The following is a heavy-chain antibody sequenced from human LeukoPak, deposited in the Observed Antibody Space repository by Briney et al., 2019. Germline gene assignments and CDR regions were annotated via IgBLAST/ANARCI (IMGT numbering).Heavy chain of an antibody. CDR2: IIPMRDIT. CDR1: GGSFSNYV. D-gene: IGHD1-26*01. CDR3: ARGPYYGTYYFDA. J-gene: IGHJ5*02. V-gene: IGHV1-69*04. Sequence: GASVKVSCKTSGGSFSNYVITWVRQAPGQEREWMGRIIPMRDITNYAQNFQDRVTITADKSTTTVYVEVKSLISEDRAVYFCARGPYYGTYYFDAWGQGTQVTVSS.